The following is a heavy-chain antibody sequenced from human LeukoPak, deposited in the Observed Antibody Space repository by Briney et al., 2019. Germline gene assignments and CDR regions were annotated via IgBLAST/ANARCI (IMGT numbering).Heavy chain of an antibody. CDR1: GGSISSYY. D-gene: IGHD6-19*01. CDR3: ARCLGGTGSGDDYYFDY. V-gene: IGHV4-59*01. Sequence: SETLSLTCSVSGGSISSYYWSWIRQPPGKGLEWIGYIYYSGSTNYNPSLKSRVTISVDTSKNQFSLKLSSVTAADTAVYYCARCLGGTGSGDDYYFDYWGQGTLVTVSS. J-gene: IGHJ4*02. CDR2: IYYSGST.